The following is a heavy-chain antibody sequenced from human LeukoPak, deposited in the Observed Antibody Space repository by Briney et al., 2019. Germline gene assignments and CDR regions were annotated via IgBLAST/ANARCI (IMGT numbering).Heavy chain of an antibody. CDR3: AGRRGYYFDY. CDR1: GGSISSYY. D-gene: IGHD3-10*01. CDR2: IYYSGST. Sequence: SETLSLTCTVSGGSISSYYRSWIRQPPGKGLEWIGYIYYSGSTNYNPSLKSRVTISVDTSKNQFSLKLSSVTAADTAVYYCAGRRGYYFDYWGQGTLVTVSS. V-gene: IGHV4-59*01. J-gene: IGHJ4*02.